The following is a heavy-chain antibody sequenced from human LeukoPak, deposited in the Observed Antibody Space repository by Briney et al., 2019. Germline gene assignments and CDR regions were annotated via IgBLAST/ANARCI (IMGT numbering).Heavy chain of an antibody. CDR3: ARDGDSSGYPTFDY. CDR1: GFTVSSNY. CDR2: IYSGGST. V-gene: IGHV3-66*01. J-gene: IGHJ3*01. D-gene: IGHD3-22*01. Sequence: GGSLRLSCAASGFTVSSNYMSWVRQAPGKGLEWVSVIYSGGSTYYADSVKGRFTISRDNSKNTLYLQMNSLRAEDTAVYYCARDGDSSGYPTFDYWGQGTMVTVSS.